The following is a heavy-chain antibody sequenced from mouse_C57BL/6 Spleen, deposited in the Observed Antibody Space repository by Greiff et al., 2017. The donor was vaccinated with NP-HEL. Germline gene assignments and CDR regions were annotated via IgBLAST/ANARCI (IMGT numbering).Heavy chain of an antibody. D-gene: IGHD1-1*01. J-gene: IGHJ1*03. CDR2: IYPGDGDT. CDR3: ARSYYYGGYFDV. V-gene: IGHV1-82*01. CDR1: GYAFSSSW. Sequence: QVQLQQSGPELVKPGASVKISCKASGYAFSSSWMNWVKQRPGKGLEWIGRIYPGDGDTNYNGKFKGKATLTADKSSSTAYMQLSSLTSEDSAVYFCARSYYYGGYFDVWGTGTTVTVSS.